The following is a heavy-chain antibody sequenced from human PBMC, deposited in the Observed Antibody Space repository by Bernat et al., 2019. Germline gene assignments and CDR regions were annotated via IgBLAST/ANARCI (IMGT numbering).Heavy chain of an antibody. CDR2: IKQDGSEK. J-gene: IGHJ5*02. D-gene: IGHD3-10*01. CDR1: GFTFSTHW. Sequence: EVQLVESGGGLVQPGGSLKLSCAASGFTFSTHWMSWVRQAPGKGLEWVANIKQDGSEKYYVDSVKGRFTISRDNAKNSLYLQMNSLRAEDTALYYCAKGYYGSGSYSSPTDAWGQGTLVTVSS. CDR3: AKGYYGSGSYSSPTDA. V-gene: IGHV3-7*03.